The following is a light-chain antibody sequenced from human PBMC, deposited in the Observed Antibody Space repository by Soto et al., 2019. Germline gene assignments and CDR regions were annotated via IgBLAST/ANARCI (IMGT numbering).Light chain of an antibody. CDR2: GTG. J-gene: IGKJ3*01. V-gene: IGKV1-16*01. CDR1: RGINNY. Sequence: DIQMTQSPSSLSASAGDRITITCRASRGINNYLAWFQQKPGKAPRSLIYGTGHLQSGVPSRFSGSGSGTDFTLTISRLEPEDFAVYYCQQFGLSPRFTFGPGTKVDV. CDR3: QQFGLSPRFT.